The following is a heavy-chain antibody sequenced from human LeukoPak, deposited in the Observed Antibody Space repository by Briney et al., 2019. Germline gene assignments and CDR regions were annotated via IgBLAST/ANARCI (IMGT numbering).Heavy chain of an antibody. V-gene: IGHV3-7*01. D-gene: IGHD3-22*01. CDR3: AREPVHYYDSSGYYVDY. CDR2: IKQDGSEK. J-gene: IGHJ4*02. Sequence: GGSLGLSCAASGFTFSSYWMSWVRQAPGKGLEWVANIKQDGSEKYYVDSVKGRFTISRDNAKNSLYLQMNSLRAEDTAVYYCAREPVHYYDSSGYYVDYWGQGTLVTVSS. CDR1: GFTFSSYW.